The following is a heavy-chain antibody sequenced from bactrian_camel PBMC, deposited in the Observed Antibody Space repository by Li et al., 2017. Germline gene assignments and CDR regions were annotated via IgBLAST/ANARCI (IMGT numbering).Heavy chain of an antibody. V-gene: IGHV3S54*01. CDR2: SYTAGGII. J-gene: IGHJ6*01. CDR1: GEYRRRSNC. Sequence: HVQLVESGGGPVQAGGLLRLSCVASGEYRRRSNCMAWFRQFPGKEREAIVASYTAGGIIYYADSVKGRFTLSVDHGENTVYLQMNALEAEDTGMYYCAADNAFARTSDHPGDRLLAAAVECKAFDYWGQGTQVTVS. D-gene: IGHD3*01. CDR3: AADNAFARTSDHPGDRLLAAAVECKAFDY.